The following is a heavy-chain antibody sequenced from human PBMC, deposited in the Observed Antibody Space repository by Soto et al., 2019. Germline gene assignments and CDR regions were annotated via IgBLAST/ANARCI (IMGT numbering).Heavy chain of an antibody. D-gene: IGHD3-22*01. Sequence: PGGSLRLSCAASGFTFSSYAMSWVRQAPGKGLEWVSAISGSGGSTYYADSVKGRFTISRDNSKNTLYLQMNSLRAEDTAVYYCAKDGFNYYDSSGYPEYFQHWGQGTLVTVSS. CDR3: AKDGFNYYDSSGYPEYFQH. J-gene: IGHJ1*01. CDR2: ISGSGGST. V-gene: IGHV3-23*01. CDR1: GFTFSSYA.